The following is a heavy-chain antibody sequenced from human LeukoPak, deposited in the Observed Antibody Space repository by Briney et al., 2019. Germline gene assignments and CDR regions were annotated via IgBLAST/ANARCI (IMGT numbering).Heavy chain of an antibody. CDR3: ASSGAYNYYYYYMDV. J-gene: IGHJ6*03. D-gene: IGHD4/OR15-4a*01. CDR2: IIPIFGTA. V-gene: IGHV1-69*13. Sequence: SVKVSCKASGGTFSSYAISWVRQAPGQGLEWMGGIIPIFGTANYAQKFQGRVTITADESTSTAYMELSSLRSEDTAVYYCASSGAYNYYYYYMDVWGKGTTVTISS. CDR1: GGTFSSYA.